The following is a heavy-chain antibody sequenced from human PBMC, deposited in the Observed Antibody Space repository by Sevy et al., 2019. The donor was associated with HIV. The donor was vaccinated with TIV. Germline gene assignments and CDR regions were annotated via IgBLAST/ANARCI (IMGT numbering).Heavy chain of an antibody. V-gene: IGHV4-39*01. CDR2: IYYSGST. CDR3: ARPNDFWSGYYTYNWFDP. J-gene: IGHJ5*02. D-gene: IGHD3-3*01. Sequence: SETLSLTCTVSGGSISSSSYYWGWIRQPPGKGLEWIGSIYYSGSTYYNPSLKSRVTISVDTSKNQFSLKRSSVTAADTAVYYCARPNDFWSGYYTYNWFDPWGQGTLVTVSS. CDR1: GGSISSSSYY.